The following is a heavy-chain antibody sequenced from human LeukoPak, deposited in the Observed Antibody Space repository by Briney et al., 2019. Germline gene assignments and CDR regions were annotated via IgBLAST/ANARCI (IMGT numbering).Heavy chain of an antibody. CDR3: VKGMAGAGWTLQD. J-gene: IGHJ1*01. D-gene: IGHD6-13*01. V-gene: IGHV3-7*01. CDR2: MNQDGTEK. Sequence: PGGSPRLSCEASGFTFTTWMNWVRQAPGKGLELVANMNQDGTEKDYVDSVRGRFTISRDNAKNSLYLQLSSLRAEDTAVYYCVKGMAGAGWTLQDWGQGTLVTVSS. CDR1: GFTFTTW.